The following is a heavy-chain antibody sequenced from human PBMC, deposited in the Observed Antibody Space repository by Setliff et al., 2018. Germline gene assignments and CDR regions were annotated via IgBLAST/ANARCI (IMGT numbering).Heavy chain of an antibody. Sequence: SETLSLTCSVTGDSMSNFFWSWIRQPPGKGLEWIGSINYRGSTHDNPSLRSRVTMSVDTSKSHFSLTLRSLTAADTAVYYCARGDYYDSSAYSPDTFDIWGQGTMVTVSS. CDR1: GDSMSNFF. CDR2: INYRGST. J-gene: IGHJ3*02. D-gene: IGHD3-22*01. V-gene: IGHV4-59*04. CDR3: ARGDYYDSSAYSPDTFDI.